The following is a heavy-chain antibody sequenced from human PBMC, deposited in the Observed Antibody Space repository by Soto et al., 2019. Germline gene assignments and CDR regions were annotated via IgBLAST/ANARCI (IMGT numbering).Heavy chain of an antibody. CDR1: GGSISSEGYD. CDR3: ASGRGYRYGPDYVDY. CDR2: IYYSGTT. Sequence: TLSVTCTVSGGSISSEGYDWSWFRQLPGKGLEWIGDIYYSGTTYHNPSLRSRLTISGDASKNQFSLKLSYVTAADTALYYCASGRGYRYGPDYVDYWGQGTLVTVSS. J-gene: IGHJ4*02. D-gene: IGHD5-18*01. V-gene: IGHV4-31*03.